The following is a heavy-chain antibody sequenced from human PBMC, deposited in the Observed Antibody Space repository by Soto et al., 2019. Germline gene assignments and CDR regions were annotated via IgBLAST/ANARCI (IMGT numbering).Heavy chain of an antibody. V-gene: IGHV4-38-2*01. CDR1: NFSIGSGDY. CDR3: ARTHSGSYYSVFNY. D-gene: IGHD1-26*01. Sequence: SETLSLTCVVSNFSIGSGDYWGWIRQSPGKGLEWIASIYRSGTTSYNPSLKSRVTISVDPSKNQFSLMLTAVTAADTAVYYCARTHSGSYYSVFNYWGRGSLVTVS. CDR2: IYRSGTT. J-gene: IGHJ4*02.